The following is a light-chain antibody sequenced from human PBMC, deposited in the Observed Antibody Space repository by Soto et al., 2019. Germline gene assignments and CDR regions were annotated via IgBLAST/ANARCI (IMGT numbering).Light chain of an antibody. Sequence: DIEMTEAPSTLSASVGDGVTITCRASQSISSWLAWYQQKTGKAPKLLIYKESSLESGVPSRFSGSGSGTEFTLTISSLQPDDFATYHCQQDNSYPWTFGQGTKVDIK. CDR1: QSISSW. V-gene: IGKV1-5*03. CDR3: QQDNSYPWT. CDR2: KES. J-gene: IGKJ1*01.